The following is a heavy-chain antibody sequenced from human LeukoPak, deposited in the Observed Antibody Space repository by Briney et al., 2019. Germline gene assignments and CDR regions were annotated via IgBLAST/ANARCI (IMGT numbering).Heavy chain of an antibody. D-gene: IGHD1-26*01. J-gene: IGHJ4*02. CDR2: ISSGSSTI. CDR3: AGYIGSNPDY. Sequence: GGSLRLSCAASGFTFSSYSMNWVRQAPGKGLEWVSYISSGSSTIYYADSVKGRFTISRDNAKNSLYLQMNSLRAEDTAVYYCAGYIGSNPDYWGQGTLVTVSS. CDR1: GFTFSSYS. V-gene: IGHV3-48*01.